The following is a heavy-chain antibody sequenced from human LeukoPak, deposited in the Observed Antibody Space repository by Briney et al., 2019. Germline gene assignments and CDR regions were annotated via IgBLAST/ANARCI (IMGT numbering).Heavy chain of an antibody. J-gene: IGHJ4*02. V-gene: IGHV3-30*18. Sequence: GGSLRLSCAASGFTFSSYGMHWVRQAPGKGLEWVAVISYDGSNKYYADSVKGRFTISRDNSKNTLYLQMNSLRAEDTAVYYCANSYHDSSGLGFDYWGQGTLVTVSS. CDR2: ISYDGSNK. D-gene: IGHD3-22*01. CDR3: ANSYHDSSGLGFDY. CDR1: GFTFSSYG.